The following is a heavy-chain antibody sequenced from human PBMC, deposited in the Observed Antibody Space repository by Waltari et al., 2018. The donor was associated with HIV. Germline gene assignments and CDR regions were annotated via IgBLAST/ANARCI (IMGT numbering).Heavy chain of an antibody. CDR3: ARGGLAITPAGTRLYTGMDV. V-gene: IGHV3-30*02. CDR1: GFTFSNYL. D-gene: IGHD6-13*01. J-gene: IGHJ6*02. CDR2: IHYDGNNK. Sequence: QVHLVESGGGVVQPGGSLKLSCAASGFTFSNYLMHWVRQAPGKGLEWVTVIHYDGNNKNYADSVKGLFTVSRDNSKKTLYLQRNVLRHEDTALYYCARGGLAITPAGTRLYTGMDVWGQGTTVTVSS.